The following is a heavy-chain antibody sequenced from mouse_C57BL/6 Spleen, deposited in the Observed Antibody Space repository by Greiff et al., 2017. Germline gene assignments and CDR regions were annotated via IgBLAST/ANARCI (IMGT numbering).Heavy chain of an antibody. V-gene: IGHV5-17*01. CDR2: ISSGSSTI. D-gene: IGHD1-1*01. CDR3: ARGPYYYGSSYLYFDV. J-gene: IGHJ1*03. Sequence: EVKLVESGGGLVKPGGSLKLSCAASGFTFSDYGMHWVRQAPEKGLEWVAYISSGSSTIYYADTVKGRFTISRDNAKNTLFLQMTSLRSEDTAMYYCARGPYYYGSSYLYFDVWGTGTTVTVSS. CDR1: GFTFSDYG.